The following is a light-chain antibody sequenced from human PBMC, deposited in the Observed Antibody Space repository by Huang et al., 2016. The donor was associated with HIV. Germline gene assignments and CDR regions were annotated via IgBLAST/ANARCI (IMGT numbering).Light chain of an antibody. J-gene: IGKJ1*01. V-gene: IGKV3-15*01. CDR2: GAS. CDR3: QQYNNWPPWT. CDR1: QSVSTQ. Sequence: EIVMTQSPATLSVSPGESATLSCRASQSVSTQLAWYRQKPGQAPRLLIYGASTRATGVPARFSGSGSGTEFTLTISSLQSEDFGVYYCQQYNNWPPWTFGQGTKVEIK.